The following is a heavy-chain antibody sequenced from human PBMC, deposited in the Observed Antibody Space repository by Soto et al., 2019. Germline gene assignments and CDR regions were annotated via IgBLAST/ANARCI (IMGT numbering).Heavy chain of an antibody. CDR2: IYYSGSN. CDR1: GGSISSSNFY. Sequence: QLQLQESGPGLVKPSETLSLTCTVSGGSISSSNFYWGWIRLPPGKGLEWIGSIYYSGSNYYNPSLTSRVTIPVETSNSQFSLKLNSVTAADTAAYYCARIGVRSQPIDSWGQGTLVTVSS. V-gene: IGHV4-39*01. D-gene: IGHD2-8*01. J-gene: IGHJ4*02. CDR3: ARIGVRSQPIDS.